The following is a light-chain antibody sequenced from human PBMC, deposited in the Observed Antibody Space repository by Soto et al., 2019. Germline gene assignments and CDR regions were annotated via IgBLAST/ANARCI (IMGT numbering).Light chain of an antibody. CDR1: SSDVGGYNY. Sequence: QSALTQPAPVSGSPGQSITISCTGTSSDVGGYNYVSWYQQHPGKAPKLLICDVTNRPSGVSNRFSGSKSGNTASLTISGLQTEDEADYYCSSFASSIPLVFGGGTKLTVL. CDR3: SSFASSIPLV. V-gene: IGLV2-14*03. CDR2: DVT. J-gene: IGLJ2*01.